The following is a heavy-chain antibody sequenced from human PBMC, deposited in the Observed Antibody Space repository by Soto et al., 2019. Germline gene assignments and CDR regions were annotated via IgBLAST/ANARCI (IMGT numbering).Heavy chain of an antibody. CDR1: GYSFTSYW. V-gene: IGHV5-10-1*01. CDR2: IDPSDSYT. CDR3: ARPNIAAAGTAAFDY. Sequence: GESLKISCKGSGYSFTSYWISWVRQMTGKGREWMGRIDPSDSYTTYSPSFQGHVTISADKSISTAYLQWSCLKASDTAMYYCARPNIAAAGTAAFDYWGQRTLVTVSS. D-gene: IGHD6-13*01. J-gene: IGHJ4*02.